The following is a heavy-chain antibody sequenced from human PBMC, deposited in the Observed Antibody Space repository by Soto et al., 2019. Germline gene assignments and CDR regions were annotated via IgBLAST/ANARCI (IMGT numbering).Heavy chain of an antibody. Sequence: ASVKVSCKASGYTFTGYYMHWVRQAPGQGLEWMGWINPNSGGTNYAQKFQGRVTVTRDTSISTAYMELSRLRSDDTAVYYCARVIAARPDGWFDPWGQGTLVTVSS. V-gene: IGHV1-2*02. CDR3: ARVIAARPDGWFDP. CDR2: INPNSGGT. J-gene: IGHJ5*02. CDR1: GYTFTGYY. D-gene: IGHD6-6*01.